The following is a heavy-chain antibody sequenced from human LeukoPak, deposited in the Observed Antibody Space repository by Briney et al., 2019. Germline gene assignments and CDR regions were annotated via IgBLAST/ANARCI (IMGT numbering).Heavy chain of an antibody. J-gene: IGHJ4*02. CDR3: ARDSPSENYSNY. CDR2: ISSTTSYI. CDR1: GFTFSIYS. D-gene: IGHD1-7*01. Sequence: GGSLRLSCAASGFTFSIYSMNWVRQAPGKGLEWVSSISSTTSYIYYADSVKGRFTISRDNAKNSLYLQMNSLRAEDTAVYYCARDSPSENYSNYWGQGTLVTVSS. V-gene: IGHV3-21*01.